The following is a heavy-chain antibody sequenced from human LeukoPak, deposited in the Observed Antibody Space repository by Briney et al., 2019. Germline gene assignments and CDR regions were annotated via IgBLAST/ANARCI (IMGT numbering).Heavy chain of an antibody. V-gene: IGHV3-33*08. CDR1: GLTFSSYG. CDR2: IWYDGSNK. D-gene: IGHD6-13*01. Sequence: PGGSLRLSCAASGLTFSSYGMHWVRLAPGKGLEWVAVIWYDGSNKYYADSVKGRFTISRDNSKNTLYLQMNSLRAEDTAVYYCARDRYDSGSSWYGPLDYWGQGTLVTVSS. CDR3: ARDRYDSGSSWYGPLDY. J-gene: IGHJ4*02.